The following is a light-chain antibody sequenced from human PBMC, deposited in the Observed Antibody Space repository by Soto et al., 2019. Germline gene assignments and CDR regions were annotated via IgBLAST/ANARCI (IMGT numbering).Light chain of an antibody. V-gene: IGKV1-33*01. CDR2: DAS. CDR3: QHYDNLPRSIT. Sequence: DIQMTQSPSSLSASVGDRVTITCQASQDIDNYLNWYQQKPGKAPNLLIYDASNLETGVPSRFSVSGFGTDFTFTISSLQPEDIATYYCQHYDNLPRSITFGQGTRLEIK. CDR1: QDIDNY. J-gene: IGKJ5*01.